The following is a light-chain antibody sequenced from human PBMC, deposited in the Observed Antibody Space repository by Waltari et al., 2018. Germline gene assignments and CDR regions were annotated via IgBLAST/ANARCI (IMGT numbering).Light chain of an antibody. CDR2: GNT. V-gene: IGLV1-40*01. CDR1: DSTIGAGYD. J-gene: IGLJ3*02. CDR3: QSYDRSLTGSWV. Sequence: QSVLTQPPSESGAPGQRVTISRTRSDSTIGAGYDVHWDQQLPGTAPELLIYGNTNRPSGVSDRFSGSKSGTSGSLAITGLQAEDEAYYYCQSYDRSLTGSWVFGGGTKLTVL.